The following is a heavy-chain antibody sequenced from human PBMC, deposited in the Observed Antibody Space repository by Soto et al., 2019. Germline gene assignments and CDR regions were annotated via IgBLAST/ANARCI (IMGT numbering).Heavy chain of an antibody. V-gene: IGHV3-23*01. CDR3: ARVGHVTLQYGGLAS. J-gene: IGHJ5*01. Sequence: EVQLLESGGGLVQPGGYLRLSCAASGFTFNNYAMNWVRQAPGKGLEWVSGTSGSGGNTYYADSVKGRCTISSDNSKNTLYLQMDSLRAEDTAVYHCARVGHVTLQYGGLASWGQGTQVTVSS. D-gene: IGHD4-4*01. CDR1: GFTFNNYA. CDR2: TSGSGGNT.